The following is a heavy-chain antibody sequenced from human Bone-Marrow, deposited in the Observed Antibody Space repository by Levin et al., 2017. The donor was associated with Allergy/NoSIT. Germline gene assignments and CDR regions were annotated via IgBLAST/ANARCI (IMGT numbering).Heavy chain of an antibody. J-gene: IGHJ3*02. D-gene: IGHD5-18*01. CDR3: ARYNYDYNALDI. CDR1: GFTFRTHD. Sequence: GESLKISCAASGFTFRTHDMHWVRQGTGKGLEWVSTIGTAGDTYYPDSVRGRFTISRENAKNSLYLQMNGLSAGDTAVYYCARYNYDYNALDIWGQGTMVTVSS. V-gene: IGHV3-13*01. CDR2: IGTAGDT.